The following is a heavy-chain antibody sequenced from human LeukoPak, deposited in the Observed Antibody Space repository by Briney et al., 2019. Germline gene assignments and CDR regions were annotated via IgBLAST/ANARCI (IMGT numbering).Heavy chain of an antibody. Sequence: GGSLRLSCAASGFTFSSYAMYWVRQAPGKGLEWVAVISYDGSDKYYADSVKGRFTISRDNSKNTLYLQMNSLRVEDTAVYYCARDWYRGYAHYGIDVWGQGTTVTVSS. CDR1: GFTFSSYA. CDR2: ISYDGSDK. CDR3: ARDWYRGYAHYGIDV. J-gene: IGHJ6*02. V-gene: IGHV3-30*04. D-gene: IGHD5-12*01.